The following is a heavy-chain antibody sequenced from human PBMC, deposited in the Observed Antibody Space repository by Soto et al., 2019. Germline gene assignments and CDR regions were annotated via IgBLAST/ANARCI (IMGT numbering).Heavy chain of an antibody. CDR1: GDSVSSGSKC. V-gene: IGHV4-61*01. D-gene: IGHD6-19*01. Sequence: HVQLQESGPGLVKPSETLSLTCTVSGDSVSSGSKCWSWIRQPPGKALEWIDYICSSVSTNYNPSLKSRVTITRDTSKNQLSLRMTAVTAEDTAVYYWARSGGGSGWLGGQGTLVTVSS. CDR2: ICSSVST. J-gene: IGHJ4*02. CDR3: ARSGGGSGWL.